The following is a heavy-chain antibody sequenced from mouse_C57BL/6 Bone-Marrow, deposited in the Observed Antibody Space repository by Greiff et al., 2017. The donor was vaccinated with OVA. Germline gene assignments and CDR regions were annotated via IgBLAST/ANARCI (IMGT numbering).Heavy chain of an antibody. Sequence: QVQLKESGPELVKPGASVKISCKASGYAFTNSWMNWVKQRPGKGLEWIGRIYPGAVVTNYHGHFKGKATLTADKSSSTAYMQLSSLTSEDAAVYFCAREDDYDWYFDVWGTGTTVTVAS. D-gene: IGHD2-4*01. CDR2: IYPGAVVT. CDR1: GYAFTNSW. V-gene: IGHV1-82*01. CDR3: AREDDYDWYFDV. J-gene: IGHJ1*03.